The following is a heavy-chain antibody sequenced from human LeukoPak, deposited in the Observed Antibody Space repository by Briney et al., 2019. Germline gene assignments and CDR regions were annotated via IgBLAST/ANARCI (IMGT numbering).Heavy chain of an antibody. J-gene: IGHJ4*02. CDR1: DYSISSGYY. V-gene: IGHV4-38-2*02. D-gene: IGHD2-21*02. Sequence: SQTLSLTCTVSDYSISSGYYWGWIRQSPGKGPEWIGSIYHGGSTYYNPSLRSRVIVSVDTSKNHFSLKMSSVTAADTAVYYCARDLASCAGDCYSDGFEYWGQGTLVTVSS. CDR2: IYHGGST. CDR3: ARDLASCAGDCYSDGFEY.